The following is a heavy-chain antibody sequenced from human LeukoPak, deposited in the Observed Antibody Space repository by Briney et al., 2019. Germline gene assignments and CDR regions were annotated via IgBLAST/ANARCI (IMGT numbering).Heavy chain of an antibody. D-gene: IGHD6-13*01. CDR3: ARHSGSSFG. CDR2: MNPNSGNT. J-gene: IGHJ4*02. V-gene: IGHV1-8*02. CDR1: GYTFTGYY. Sequence: APVKVSCKASGYTFTGYYMHWVRQATGQGLEWMGWMNPNSGNTGYAQKFQGRVTMTRNTSISTAYMELSSLRSEDTAVYYCARHSGSSFGWGQGTLVTVSS.